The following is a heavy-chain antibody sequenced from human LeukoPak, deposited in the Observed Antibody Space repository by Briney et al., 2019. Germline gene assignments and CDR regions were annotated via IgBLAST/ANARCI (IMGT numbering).Heavy chain of an antibody. CDR1: GFTFSTYD. CDR2: ISYDGSNK. Sequence: GGSLRLSCAASGFTFSTYDMHWVRQAPGKGLEWVAVISYDGSNKYYADSVKGRFTISRDNSKNTLYLQMNSLGAEDTAVYYCAREYYDFWSGYYPSRGNDAFDIWGQGTMVTVSS. CDR3: AREYYDFWSGYYPSRGNDAFDI. D-gene: IGHD3-3*01. V-gene: IGHV3-30*19. J-gene: IGHJ3*02.